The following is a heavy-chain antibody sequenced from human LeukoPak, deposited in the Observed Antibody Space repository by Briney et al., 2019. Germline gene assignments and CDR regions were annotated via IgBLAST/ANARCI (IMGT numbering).Heavy chain of an antibody. V-gene: IGHV3-33*01. CDR3: AGDNSSS. J-gene: IGHJ4*02. D-gene: IGHD6-13*01. Sequence: GGSLRLSCAASGFTFSSYGMHWVRPGPGKGLEWVAVIWYDGSNKDYADSVKGRFTISRDNSKNTLYLQMNSLRVEDTAVYYCAGDNSSSWGQGTLVTVSS. CDR2: IWYDGSNK. CDR1: GFTFSSYG.